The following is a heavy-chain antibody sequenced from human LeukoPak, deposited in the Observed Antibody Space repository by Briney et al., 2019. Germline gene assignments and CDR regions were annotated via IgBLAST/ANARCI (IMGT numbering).Heavy chain of an antibody. J-gene: IGHJ4*02. CDR3: AKGSYYDSSGSFYFDY. Sequence: GGSLRLSCAASGFTFTNHDMSWVRQAPGKGLEWVSGISGSGDNTYYADSVKGRFTISRDNSKNTLYVQVNSLGTEGTAAYYCAKGSYYDSSGSFYFDYWGQGTLVTVSS. CDR1: GFTFTNHD. V-gene: IGHV3-23*01. D-gene: IGHD3-22*01. CDR2: ISGSGDNT.